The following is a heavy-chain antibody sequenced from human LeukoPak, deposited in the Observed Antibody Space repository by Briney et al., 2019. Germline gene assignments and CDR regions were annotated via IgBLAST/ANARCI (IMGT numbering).Heavy chain of an antibody. J-gene: IGHJ4*02. Sequence: ASVKVSCKASGYTFTSYGISWVRQAPGQGLEWMGWISANNGNANYAQKLQGRVTMTRDTSTSTAYMELRSLGSDDTAVYYCARDVSHRLFYDSSGYYILFDYWGQGTLVTVSS. CDR2: ISANNGNA. V-gene: IGHV1-18*01. CDR1: GYTFTSYG. D-gene: IGHD3-22*01. CDR3: ARDVSHRLFYDSSGYYILFDY.